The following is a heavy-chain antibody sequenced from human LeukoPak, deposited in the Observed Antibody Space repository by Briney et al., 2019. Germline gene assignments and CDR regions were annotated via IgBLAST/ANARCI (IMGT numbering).Heavy chain of an antibody. CDR1: GFTFSSYA. CDR3: AKDRSNGAYYDILTGYYGAFDI. V-gene: IGHV3-30*04. CDR2: ISYDGSNK. J-gene: IGHJ3*02. Sequence: LAGGSLRLSCAASGFTFSSYAMHWVRQAPGKGLEWVAVISYDGSNKYYADSVKGRFTISRDNSKNTLYLQMNSLRAEDTAVYYCAKDRSNGAYYDILTGYYGAFDIWGQGTMVTVSS. D-gene: IGHD3-9*01.